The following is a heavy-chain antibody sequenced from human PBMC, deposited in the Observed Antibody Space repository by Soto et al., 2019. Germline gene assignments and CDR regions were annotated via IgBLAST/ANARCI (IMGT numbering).Heavy chain of an antibody. D-gene: IGHD6-19*01. Sequence: PSETLSLTCAVYGGSFSGYYWSWIRQPPGKGLEWIGEINHSGSTNYNPSLKSRVTISVDTSKNQFSLKLSSVTAADTAVYYCARGLAEGYSSRWYLPLLWFDPWGQGTLVTVYS. J-gene: IGHJ5*02. CDR1: GGSFSGYY. CDR2: INHSGST. V-gene: IGHV4-34*01. CDR3: ARGLAEGYSSRWYLPLLWFDP.